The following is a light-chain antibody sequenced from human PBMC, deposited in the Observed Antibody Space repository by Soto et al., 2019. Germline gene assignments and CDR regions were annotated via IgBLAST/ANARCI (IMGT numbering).Light chain of an antibody. J-gene: IGKJ4*01. Sequence: DIQMTQSPSSLSASVGDRVTITCRASQSISSYLNWYQQKPGKAPKLLISAASTLQRGVPSRFSGSGSGTQFTLTISSLQPEDFATYYCQQLNAYPLTFGGGTKVDIK. CDR2: AAS. CDR3: QQLNAYPLT. V-gene: IGKV1-9*01. CDR1: QSISSY.